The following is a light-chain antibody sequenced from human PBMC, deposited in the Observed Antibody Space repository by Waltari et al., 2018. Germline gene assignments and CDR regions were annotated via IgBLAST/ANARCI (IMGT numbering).Light chain of an antibody. CDR2: GAS. CDR1: QSVSSSY. Sequence: EIVLTQSPGTLSLSPGERATLSCRASQSVSSSYLAWYQQKPGQAPRLLIYGASSRATGIPDRFSGSGSGTDFTLSISSLQAEDVAVYYCQQHYISRTFGQGTRVEIK. J-gene: IGKJ1*01. CDR3: QQHYISRT. V-gene: IGKV3-20*01.